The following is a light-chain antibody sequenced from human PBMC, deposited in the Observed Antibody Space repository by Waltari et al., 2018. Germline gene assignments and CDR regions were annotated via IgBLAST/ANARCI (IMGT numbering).Light chain of an antibody. V-gene: IGLV2-14*01. CDR2: GVS. CDR3: CSYATSSTWV. J-gene: IGLJ2*01. CDR1: SSDVGGYNY. Sequence: QSAPTQPPSVSGSPGQSVTISCTGTSSDVGGYNYVSWYQQHPGKAPTLMIFGVSNRPSGVSDRFSGSKSGNTASLTISGLQAEDEADYYCCSYATSSTWVFGGGTRLTVL.